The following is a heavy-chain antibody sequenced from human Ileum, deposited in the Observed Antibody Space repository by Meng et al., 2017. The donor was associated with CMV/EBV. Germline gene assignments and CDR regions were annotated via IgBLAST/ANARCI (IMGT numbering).Heavy chain of an antibody. CDR2: ISTSGTYI. D-gene: IGHD2-2*01. CDR3: SREVVPPRRMDV. CDR1: GFTFDDYT. V-gene: IGHV3-21*01. J-gene: IGHJ6*02. Sequence: GGSLRLSCAASGFTFDDYTMHWVRQAPGKGLEWVASISTSGTYIYYAESLKGRFTISRDNAKNSLDLHMNSLSAEDTAVYYCSREVVPPRRMDVWGQGTTVTVSS.